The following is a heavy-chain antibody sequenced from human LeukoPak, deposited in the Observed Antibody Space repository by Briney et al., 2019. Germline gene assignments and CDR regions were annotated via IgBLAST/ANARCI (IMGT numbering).Heavy chain of an antibody. CDR3: AGSGWYGSWFDP. CDR1: GVSISSYY. CDR2: IYYSGST. V-gene: IGHV4-59*01. J-gene: IGHJ5*02. Sequence: SETLSLTCTVSGVSISSYYWSWIRQPPGKGLEWIGYIYYSGSTNYNPSLKSRVTISVDTSKNQFSLKLSSVTAADTAVYYCAGSGWYGSWFDPWGQGTLVTVSS. D-gene: IGHD6-19*01.